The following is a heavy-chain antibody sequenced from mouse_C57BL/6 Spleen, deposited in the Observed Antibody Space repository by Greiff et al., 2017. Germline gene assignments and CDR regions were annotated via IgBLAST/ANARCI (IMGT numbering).Heavy chain of an antibody. D-gene: IGHD2-1*01. CDR1: GFTFSSYT. Sequence: EVQGVESGGGLVKPGGSLKLSCAASGFTFSSYTMSWVRQTPEQRLEWVATISGGGGNTYYPDSVKGRFTISRDNAKNTLYLQMSSLRSEDTALYYCARDGGPMGNFWYFGVWGTGTTVTVSS. J-gene: IGHJ1*03. CDR2: ISGGGGNT. V-gene: IGHV5-9*01. CDR3: ARDGGPMGNFWYFGV.